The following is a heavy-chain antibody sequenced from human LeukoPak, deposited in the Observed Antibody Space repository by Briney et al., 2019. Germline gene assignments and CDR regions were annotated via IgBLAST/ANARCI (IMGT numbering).Heavy chain of an antibody. Sequence: GGSLRLSCAASGFTFSSYAMHWVRQAPGKGLEWVAVISYDGSNKYYADSVKGRFTISRDSSKNTLYLQMNSLRAEDTAVYYCASLAAYCGGDCYSWDFDYWGQGTLVTVSS. V-gene: IGHV3-30-3*01. CDR2: ISYDGSNK. CDR1: GFTFSSYA. D-gene: IGHD2-21*02. CDR3: ASLAAYCGGDCYSWDFDY. J-gene: IGHJ4*02.